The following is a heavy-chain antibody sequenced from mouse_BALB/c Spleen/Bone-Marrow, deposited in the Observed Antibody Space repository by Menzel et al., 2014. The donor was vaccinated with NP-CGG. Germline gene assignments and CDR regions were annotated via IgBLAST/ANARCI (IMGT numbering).Heavy chain of an antibody. CDR1: GFNIKDTY. J-gene: IGHJ2*01. CDR3: ARYYYGSSYFDY. V-gene: IGHV14-3*02. CDR2: IDPANGNT. Sequence: EVQLQQSGAELVKPGASVKLSCTASGFNIKDTYMHWVKQRPEQGLEWIGRIDPANGNTKYDPKFQGKATITADTSSNPASLQLSSLTSEDTAVYYGARYYYGSSYFDYWGQGTTLTVSS. D-gene: IGHD1-1*01.